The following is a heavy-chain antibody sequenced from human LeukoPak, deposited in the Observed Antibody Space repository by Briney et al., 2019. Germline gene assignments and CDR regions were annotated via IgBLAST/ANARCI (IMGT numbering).Heavy chain of an antibody. J-gene: IGHJ5*02. Sequence: SETLTLPCTVSGGSISSGSYYWSWIRQPAGKGLEWIGRIYTSGSTNYNPSLKSRVTISVDTSKNQFSLKLSSVTAADTAVYYCARETGGGDNLTFDPWGQGTLVTVSS. CDR2: IYTSGST. V-gene: IGHV4-61*02. CDR3: ARETGGGDNLTFDP. CDR1: GGSISSGSYY. D-gene: IGHD2-21*02.